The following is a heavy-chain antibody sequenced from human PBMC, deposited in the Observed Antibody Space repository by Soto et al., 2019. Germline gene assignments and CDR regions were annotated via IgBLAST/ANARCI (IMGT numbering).Heavy chain of an antibody. CDR1: GFTFSSYW. CDR3: GRGGYDSPMATGY. D-gene: IGHD3-16*01. CDR2: ISGDGGGT. V-gene: IGHV3-74*01. Sequence: GGSLRLSCAASGFTFSSYWMNWVRQAPGKGLVWVSRISGDGGGTYYADSVKGRFTISRDNSKNTLYLQMNSLRAEDTAVYYCGRGGYDSPMATGYWGQGTPVTVSS. J-gene: IGHJ4*02.